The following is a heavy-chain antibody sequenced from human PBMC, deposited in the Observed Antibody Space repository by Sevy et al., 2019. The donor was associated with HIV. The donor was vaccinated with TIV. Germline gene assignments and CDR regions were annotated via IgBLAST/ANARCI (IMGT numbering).Heavy chain of an antibody. CDR2: IRSSSNYI. J-gene: IGHJ6*02. Sequence: GGSLRLSCAASGFTFNTHTMNWVRQVPGKALEWVSSIRSSSNYIYYADSVKGRFTISRDNAKNSLYLQMNSLRAEDTAVHYVARDGARITMIQAVMAYYHGMDVWGQGTTVTVSS. V-gene: IGHV3-21*06. D-gene: IGHD3-10*01. CDR1: GFTFNTHT. CDR3: ARDGARITMIQAVMAYYHGMDV.